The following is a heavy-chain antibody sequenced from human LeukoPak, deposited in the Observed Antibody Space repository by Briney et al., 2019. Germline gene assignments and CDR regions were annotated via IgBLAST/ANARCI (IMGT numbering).Heavy chain of an antibody. V-gene: IGHV3-30*18. CDR3: AKDLDY. CDR2: ISYDGSNK. J-gene: IGHJ4*02. Sequence: GGSLRLSCAASGFTFSSYGMHWVRQAPGKGLEWVAVISYDGSNKYYADSVKGRFTISRDNSKNTLYLQMNSLRAEDTAVYYCAKDLDYWGQGTLVTVSS. CDR1: GFTFSSYG.